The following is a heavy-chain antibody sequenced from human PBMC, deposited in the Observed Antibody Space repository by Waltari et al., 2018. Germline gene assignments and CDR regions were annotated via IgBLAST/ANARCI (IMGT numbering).Heavy chain of an antibody. CDR2: SNNDGSST. V-gene: IGHV3-74*03. CDR1: GVTLSRSW. Sequence: EVQLVESGGGLVQPGGSLRLSCAASGVTLSRSWIHWVRQSPGQGLMWVSRSNNDGSSTVYADSVKGRFTSSRDDAKNTVSLQMNNLSAEDTALYYCARAGLLGAFDVWGQGTMVTVSS. D-gene: IGHD2-15*01. J-gene: IGHJ3*01. CDR3: ARAGLLGAFDV.